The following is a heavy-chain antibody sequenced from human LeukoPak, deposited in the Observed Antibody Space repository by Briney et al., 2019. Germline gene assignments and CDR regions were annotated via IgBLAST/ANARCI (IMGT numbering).Heavy chain of an antibody. V-gene: IGHV3-9*01. CDR2: ISWNSGYI. CDR3: AKVRGTYSSGYFFDY. CDR1: GFTFDNYA. J-gene: IGHJ4*02. Sequence: GGSLRLSCAASGFTFDNYAMHWVRQAPGKGLEWLSFISWNSGYIGYADSVKGRFTISRDNAKKSLDLQMNSLRAEDTAFYYCAKVRGTYSSGYFFDYWGQGTLVTASS. D-gene: IGHD6-19*01.